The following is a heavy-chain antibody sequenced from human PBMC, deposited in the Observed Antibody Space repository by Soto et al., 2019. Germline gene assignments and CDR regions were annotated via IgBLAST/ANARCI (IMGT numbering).Heavy chain of an antibody. J-gene: IGHJ6*02. CDR2: IRGFSPYT. CDR1: GFTFRTYT. CDR3: ARDRGYDAHDYYYNAMDV. V-gene: IGHV3-21*01. Sequence: GGSLRLSCISSGFTFRTYTMNWFRQAPGKGLEWVSGIRGFSPYTFYAESVKGRFTISRDNAKNSLYLQMDSLRAEDTAVYYCARDRGYDAHDYYYNAMDVWGQGTTVTVSS. D-gene: IGHD3-10*01.